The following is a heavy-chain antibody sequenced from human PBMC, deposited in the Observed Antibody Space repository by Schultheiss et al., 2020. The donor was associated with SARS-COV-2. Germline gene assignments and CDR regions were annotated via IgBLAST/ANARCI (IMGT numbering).Heavy chain of an antibody. J-gene: IGHJ6*02. CDR3: QNGMDV. V-gene: IGHV3-30*18. Sequence: GSLRLSCAASGFTFSSYGMHWVRQAPGKGLEWVAVISYDGSNKYYADSVKGRFTISRDNSKNTLYLQMNSLRAEDTAVYYCQNGMDVWGQGTTVTVSS. CDR2: ISYDGSNK. CDR1: GFTFSSYG.